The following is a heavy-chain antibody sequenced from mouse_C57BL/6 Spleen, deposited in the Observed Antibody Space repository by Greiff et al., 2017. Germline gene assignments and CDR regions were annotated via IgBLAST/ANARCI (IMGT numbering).Heavy chain of an antibody. D-gene: IGHD1-1*01. V-gene: IGHV5-6*01. Sequence: EVMLVESGGDLVKPGGSLKLSCAASGFTFSSYGLSWVRQTPDKRLEWVATISSGGSYTYYPDSVKGRFTISRDNAKNTLYLQMSSLKSEDTAMYYCAGSSYGYYAMDYWGQGTSVTVSS. CDR2: ISSGGSYT. J-gene: IGHJ4*01. CDR1: GFTFSSYG. CDR3: AGSSYGYYAMDY.